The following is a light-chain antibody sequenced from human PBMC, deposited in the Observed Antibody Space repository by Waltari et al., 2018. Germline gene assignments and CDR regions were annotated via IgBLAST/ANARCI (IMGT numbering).Light chain of an antibody. CDR3: LQASSFPLT. CDR1: QGISIW. CDR2: DAS. J-gene: IGKJ4*01. V-gene: IGKV1-12*01. Sequence: DIQMTQSPSFVPASVGDRVTITCRASQGISIWLAWYQQKPWRAPKLLIYDASSLQSGVPSRFSGSGSGTDFILTISSLQPEDFATYYCLQASSFPLTLGGGTKVEIK.